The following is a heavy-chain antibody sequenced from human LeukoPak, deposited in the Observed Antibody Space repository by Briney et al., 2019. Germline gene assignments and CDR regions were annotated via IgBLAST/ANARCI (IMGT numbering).Heavy chain of an antibody. CDR1: GFTFTSYS. CDR2: IYSGGST. D-gene: IGHD4-17*01. J-gene: IGHJ4*02. Sequence: GGSLRLSCAASGFTFTSYSMNWVRQAPGKGLEWVSVIYSGGSTYYADSVKGRFTISRDNSKNTLYLQMNSLRAEDTAVYYCARDQPGDYGAGYFDYWGQGTLVTVSS. CDR3: ARDQPGDYGAGYFDY. V-gene: IGHV3-53*01.